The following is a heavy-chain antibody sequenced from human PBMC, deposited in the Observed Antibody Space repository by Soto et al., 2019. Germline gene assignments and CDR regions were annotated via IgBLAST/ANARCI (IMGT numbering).Heavy chain of an antibody. D-gene: IGHD4-17*01. CDR3: ARGTTVTPWRYLDL. CDR2: ISYDGGYE. CDR1: RFAFSSYA. J-gene: IGHJ2*01. V-gene: IGHV3-30*03. Sequence: QAQLVESGGGVVQPGKSLRLSCAASRFAFSSYAMHWVRQAPGKGLEWLAVISYDGGYENYADSVKGRFTVSRDNSKNTLCLQINSLRPEDTALYYCARGTTVTPWRYLDLWGQGTLVTVSS.